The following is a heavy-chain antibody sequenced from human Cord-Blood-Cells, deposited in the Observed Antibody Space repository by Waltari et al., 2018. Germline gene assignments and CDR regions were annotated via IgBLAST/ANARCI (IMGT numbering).Heavy chain of an antibody. CDR2: FDPEDGET. V-gene: IGHV1-24*01. J-gene: IGHJ4*02. CDR3: ATDTLTMFGVVILDY. CDR1: GYTLTELS. D-gene: IGHD3-3*01. Sequence: QVQLVQSGAEVKKPGASVKVSCKVSGYTLTELSMHWVRQAPGKGREWMGGFDPEDGETSYAQKFQGRVTMTEDTSTDTAYMELSSLRSEVTAVYYCATDTLTMFGVVILDYWGQGTLVTVSS.